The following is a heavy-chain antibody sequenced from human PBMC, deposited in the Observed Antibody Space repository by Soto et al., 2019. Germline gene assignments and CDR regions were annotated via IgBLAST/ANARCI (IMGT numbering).Heavy chain of an antibody. CDR1: GFIFSSYG. D-gene: IGHD2-15*01. Sequence: QVQLVESGGGVVQPGRSLRLSCAASGFIFSSYGMHWVRQAPGKGLEWVAVISYEGSHTYYADSVKGRFTITRDNSKNTLYLQMNRLRPEDTAVYYCAKEVHCGGGSCSWSEGFVYWGQGTLLTVSS. J-gene: IGHJ4*02. CDR3: AKEVHCGGGSCSWSEGFVY. CDR2: ISYEGSHT. V-gene: IGHV3-30*18.